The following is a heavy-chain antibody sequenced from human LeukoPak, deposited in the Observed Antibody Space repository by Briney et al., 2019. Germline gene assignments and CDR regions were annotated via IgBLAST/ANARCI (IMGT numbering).Heavy chain of an antibody. Sequence: KSSETLSLTCAVYGGSFSGYYWSWIRQPPGKGLEWIGEINHSGSTNYNPSLKSRVTISVDKSKNQFSLKLSSVTAADTAVYYCARIPTVTFFDYWGQGTLVTVSS. V-gene: IGHV4-34*01. J-gene: IGHJ4*02. D-gene: IGHD4-17*01. CDR2: INHSGST. CDR3: ARIPTVTFFDY. CDR1: GGSFSGYY.